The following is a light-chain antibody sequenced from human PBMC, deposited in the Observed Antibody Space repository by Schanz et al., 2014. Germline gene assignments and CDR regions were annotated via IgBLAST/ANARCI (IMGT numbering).Light chain of an antibody. CDR1: SSDVGGTNY. J-gene: IGLJ3*02. CDR3: CSYSTSSTPWV. Sequence: QSALTQPASVSGSPGQSITLSCTGTSSDVGGTNYVSWYQQHPGKVPKLMIYDVSNRPSGVSNRFSGSKSGNTASLTISGLQAEDEADYYCCSYSTSSTPWVFGGGTKLTVL. V-gene: IGLV2-14*01. CDR2: DVS.